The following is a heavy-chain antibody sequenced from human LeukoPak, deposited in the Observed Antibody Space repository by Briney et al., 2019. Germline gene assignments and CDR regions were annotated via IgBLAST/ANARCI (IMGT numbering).Heavy chain of an antibody. CDR1: GITLSNYG. J-gene: IGHJ4*02. V-gene: IGHV3-23*01. CDR2: ISGSGGGT. Sequence: GGSLRLSCAVSGITLSNYGMSWVRQAPGKGLEWVAGISGSGGGTNYADSVKGRFTISRDNPKNTLFLQMNNLRAEDTAVYFCAKRGVVIRVILVGFHKEAYYFDSWGQGTLVTVSS. D-gene: IGHD3-22*01. CDR3: AKRGVVIRVILVGFHKEAYYFDS.